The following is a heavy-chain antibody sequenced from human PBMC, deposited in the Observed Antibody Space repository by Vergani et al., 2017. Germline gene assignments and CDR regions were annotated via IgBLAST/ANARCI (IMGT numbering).Heavy chain of an antibody. CDR2: LSASDRRT. V-gene: IGHV3-23*01. CDR1: GFTFIIHA. Sequence: EVQLLESGGDLVQPGGSLRLSCAASGFTFIIHAMSWVRQAPGKGLEWVSTLSASDRRTHYADSVKGRFTISRDNAKNSLYLQMNSLIAEDTAVYYCARGGIAAAGKKGTYYYYYMDVWGKGTTVTVSS. D-gene: IGHD6-13*01. J-gene: IGHJ6*03. CDR3: ARGGIAAAGKKGTYYYYYMDV.